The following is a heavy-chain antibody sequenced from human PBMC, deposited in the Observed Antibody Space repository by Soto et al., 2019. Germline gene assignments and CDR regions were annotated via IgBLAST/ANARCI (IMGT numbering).Heavy chain of an antibody. V-gene: IGHV1-69*01. CDR1: GGTFSSYA. Sequence: QVQLVQSGADVKKPGSSVKVSCKASGGTFSSYAISWVRQAPGQGLGWMGGIIPIFGTTNYAKKFQGRVTITADESTSTAYLELSSLRSEDTAVYYCAIGWAVAGTRIDQYYYGMDIWGQWTTVTVSS. J-gene: IGHJ6*02. CDR2: IIPIFGTT. CDR3: AIGWAVAGTRIDQYYYGMDI. D-gene: IGHD6-19*01.